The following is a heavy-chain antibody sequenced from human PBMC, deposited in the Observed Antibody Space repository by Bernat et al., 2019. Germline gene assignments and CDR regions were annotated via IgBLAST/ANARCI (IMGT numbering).Heavy chain of an antibody. CDR3: AKQWLALDY. D-gene: IGHD6-19*01. CDR2: ISESVEST. J-gene: IGHJ4*02. CDR1: GLTFRSYA. Sequence: EVQLLESGGDLVQAGGSLTLSCTVSGLTFRSYAMSWVRQAPGKGLEWVSSISESVESTFYADSVKGRFTVSRDNSKSTLYLQMNSLRAADTAVYYCAKQWLALDYWGQVTLVTVSS. V-gene: IGHV3-23*01.